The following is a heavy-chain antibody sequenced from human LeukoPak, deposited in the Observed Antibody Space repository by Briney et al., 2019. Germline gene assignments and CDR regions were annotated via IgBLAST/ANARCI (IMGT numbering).Heavy chain of an antibody. Sequence: PGGSLRLSCAASGFTFSSYSMNWVRQAPGKGLEWVAVIWYDGSNKYYADSVKGRFTSSRDNSKNTLYLQMNSLRAEDTAVYYCARDPIQYSYGIFDYWGQGTLVTVSS. D-gene: IGHD5-18*01. CDR3: ARDPIQYSYGIFDY. V-gene: IGHV3-33*08. CDR2: IWYDGSNK. CDR1: GFTFSSYS. J-gene: IGHJ4*02.